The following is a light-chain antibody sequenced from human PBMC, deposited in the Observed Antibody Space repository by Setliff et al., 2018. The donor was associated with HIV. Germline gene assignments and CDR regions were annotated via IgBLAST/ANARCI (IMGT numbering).Light chain of an antibody. CDR1: SRDVGAYKY. CDR2: EVS. J-gene: IGLJ1*01. V-gene: IGLV2-14*01. CDR3: SSYTKTSTLL. Sequence: QSVLTQPASISGSPGQSITISCTGTSRDVGAYKYVSWYQQHPGKAPKLLIYEVSDRPSGVSNRFSGSKSDNTASLTISGLQTEDAADYYCSSYTKTSTLLLGTGTKVTVL.